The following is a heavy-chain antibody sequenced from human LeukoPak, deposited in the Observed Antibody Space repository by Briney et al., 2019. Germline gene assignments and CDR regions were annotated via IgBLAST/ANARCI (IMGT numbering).Heavy chain of an antibody. CDR3: ARDPSGVAYYYYGMDV. V-gene: IGHV1-69*04. Sequence: GASVKVSCKASGYTFTSYAISWVRQAPGQGLEWMGRIIPILGIANYAQKFQGRVTITADKSTSTAYMELSSLRSEDTAVYYCARDPSGVAYYYYGMDVWGQGTTVTVSS. D-gene: IGHD3-10*01. CDR1: GYTFTSYA. CDR2: IIPILGIA. J-gene: IGHJ6*02.